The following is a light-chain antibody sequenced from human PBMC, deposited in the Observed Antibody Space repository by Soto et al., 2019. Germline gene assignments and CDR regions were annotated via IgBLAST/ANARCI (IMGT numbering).Light chain of an antibody. CDR2: DVN. J-gene: IGLJ1*01. CDR1: TTDVDGYDY. V-gene: IGLV2-14*03. Sequence: QSALTQPASVSGSPGQSITISCTGATTDVDGYDYVSWYQQHPGQAPKLMIFDVNNRPSGVSGRFSGSKSGDTASLTISGLQAEDDGDYYCTSYTDSAPFYVFGSGTKDTDL. CDR3: TSYTDSAPFYV.